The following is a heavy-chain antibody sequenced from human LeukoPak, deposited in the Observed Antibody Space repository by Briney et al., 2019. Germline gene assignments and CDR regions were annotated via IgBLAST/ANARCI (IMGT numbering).Heavy chain of an antibody. V-gene: IGHV4-34*01. Sequence: SETLSLTCAVYGGSFSGYYWSWIRQPPGKGLEWIGEINHSGSTNYDPSLKSRVTISVDTSKNQFSLKLCSVTAADTAVYYCARSYSSSWSRMGYYYGMDVWGQGTTVTVSS. CDR2: INHSGST. CDR3: ARSYSSSWSRMGYYYGMDV. CDR1: GGSFSGYY. J-gene: IGHJ6*02. D-gene: IGHD6-13*01.